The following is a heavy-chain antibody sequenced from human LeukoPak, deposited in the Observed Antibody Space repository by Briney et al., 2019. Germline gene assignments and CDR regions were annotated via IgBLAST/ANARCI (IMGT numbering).Heavy chain of an antibody. Sequence: GSLRLSCAASGFTFNTYWMAWVRQAPGKGLEWVANIKEDESAKHQADSVKGRFTISRDNARNSVYLQMSSLRGEDTAVYYCARDVGGSLDYWGQGTLVTVSS. CDR3: ARDVGGSLDY. J-gene: IGHJ4*02. CDR1: GFTFNTYW. CDR2: IKEDESAK. D-gene: IGHD1-26*01. V-gene: IGHV3-7*01.